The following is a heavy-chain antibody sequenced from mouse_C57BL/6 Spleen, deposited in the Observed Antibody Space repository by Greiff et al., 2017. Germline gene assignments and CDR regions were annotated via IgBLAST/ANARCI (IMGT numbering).Heavy chain of an antibody. CDR2: ILPGSGST. J-gene: IGHJ4*01. Sequence: QVQLQQSGAELMKPGASVKLSCKATGYTFTGYWIEWVKQRPGHGLEWIGEILPGSGSTNYNEKFKGKATFTADTSSNTAYMQLSSLTTEDSAIYYCARGARYGNYVGYAMDYWGQGTSVTVSS. D-gene: IGHD2-1*01. CDR3: ARGARYGNYVGYAMDY. CDR1: GYTFTGYW. V-gene: IGHV1-9*01.